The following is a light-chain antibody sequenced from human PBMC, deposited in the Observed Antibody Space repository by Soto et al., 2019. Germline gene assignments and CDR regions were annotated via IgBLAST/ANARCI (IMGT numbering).Light chain of an antibody. V-gene: IGKV1-5*01. CDR1: QSLSGW. J-gene: IGKJ1*01. CDR2: DAS. Sequence: DIQMTQSPATRSASVGDRVTITCRASQSLSGWLAWYQQKPGKAPKLLIYDASSLESGVPSRFSGSGSGTEFALTISSLQPDDFATYYCQQYNSYPWTFGQGTKVDIK. CDR3: QQYNSYPWT.